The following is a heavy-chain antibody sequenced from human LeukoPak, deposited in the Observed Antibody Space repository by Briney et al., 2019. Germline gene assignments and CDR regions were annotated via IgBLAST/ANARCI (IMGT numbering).Heavy chain of an antibody. Sequence: GGSLRLSCAASGFTFSSYSMNWVRQAPGKGLEWVASIQQDGNEKYFVDSVKGRFTISRDNAKNSLYLQMNSLRAEDTAVYYCARGWSVPGYWGQGTLVTVSS. D-gene: IGHD2-15*01. V-gene: IGHV3-7*01. CDR1: GFTFSSYS. CDR3: ARGWSVPGY. CDR2: IQQDGNEK. J-gene: IGHJ4*02.